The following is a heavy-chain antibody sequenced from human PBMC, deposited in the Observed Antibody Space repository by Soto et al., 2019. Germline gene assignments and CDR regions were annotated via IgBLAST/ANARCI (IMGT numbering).Heavy chain of an antibody. CDR1: RFSFSSYW. D-gene: IGHD6-6*01. CDR2: IKQDGSEK. Sequence: EVQLVESGGGLVQPGGSLRLSCTAPRFSFSSYWMSWVRQAPGKGLEWVANIKQDGSEKYYVDSVKGRFTISRDNANNSLYLQMNSLRAEDTAVYYCATGPLADRWGFGNWGQGTLVIVS. J-gene: IGHJ4*02. V-gene: IGHV3-7*01. CDR3: ATGPLADRWGFGN.